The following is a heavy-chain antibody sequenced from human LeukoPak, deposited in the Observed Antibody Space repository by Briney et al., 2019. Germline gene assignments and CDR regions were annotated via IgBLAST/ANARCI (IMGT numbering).Heavy chain of an antibody. J-gene: IGHJ6*02. Sequence: PGASVKVSCKASGYTFTSYAMHWVRQAPGQRLEWMGWINAGNGNTKYSQKFQGRVTITRDTSASPAYMELSSLRSEDTAVYYCARDSGTYYDFWSGYYGMDVWGQGTTVTASS. CDR1: GYTFTSYA. CDR3: ARDSGTYYDFWSGYYGMDV. D-gene: IGHD3-3*01. CDR2: INAGNGNT. V-gene: IGHV1-3*01.